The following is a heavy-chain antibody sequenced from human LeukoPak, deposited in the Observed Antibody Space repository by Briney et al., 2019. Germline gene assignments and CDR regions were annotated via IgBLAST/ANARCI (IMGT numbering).Heavy chain of an antibody. J-gene: IGHJ6*03. D-gene: IGHD6-13*01. Sequence: SETLSLTCTVSGGSISSYYWSWIRQPPGKGLEWIGYIYTSGSTNYNPSFKSRVTISVDTSKNQFSLKLSSVTAADTAVYYCASIAAAGPTYYYYYYMDVWGKGTTVTVSS. V-gene: IGHV4-4*09. CDR3: ASIAAAGPTYYYYYYMDV. CDR1: GGSISSYY. CDR2: IYTSGST.